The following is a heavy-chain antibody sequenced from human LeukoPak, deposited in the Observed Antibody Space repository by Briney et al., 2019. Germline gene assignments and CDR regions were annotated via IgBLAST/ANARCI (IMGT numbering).Heavy chain of an antibody. Sequence: ASVKVSCKAPGGTFSSYAISWVRQAPGQGLEWMGGIIPIFGTANYAQKFQGRVTITADESTSTAYMELSSLRSEDTAVYYCARTGRSSGWYWFDPWGQGTLVTVSS. CDR3: ARTGRSSGWYWFDP. D-gene: IGHD6-19*01. J-gene: IGHJ5*02. CDR2: IIPIFGTA. CDR1: GGTFSSYA. V-gene: IGHV1-69*13.